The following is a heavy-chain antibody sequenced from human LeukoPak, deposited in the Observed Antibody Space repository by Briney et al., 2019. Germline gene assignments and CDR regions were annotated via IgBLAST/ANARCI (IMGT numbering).Heavy chain of an antibody. CDR3: ARDRDRSGGGWFDP. J-gene: IGHJ5*02. CDR2: IYYSGST. V-gene: IGHV4-61*01. CDR1: GGSVSSGSNY. D-gene: IGHD4-23*01. Sequence: SETLSLTCTVSGGSVSSGSNYWGWIRQPPGKGLEWIGYIYYSGSTNYNPSLKSRVTISVDTSKNQFSLKLSSVTAADTAVYYCARDRDRSGGGWFDPWGQGTLVTVSS.